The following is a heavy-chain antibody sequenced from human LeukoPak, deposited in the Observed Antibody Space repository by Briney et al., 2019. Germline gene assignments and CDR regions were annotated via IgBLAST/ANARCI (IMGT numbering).Heavy chain of an antibody. V-gene: IGHV3-15*01. J-gene: IGHJ2*01. CDR2: IKSKTDGGTT. D-gene: IGHD4-17*01. Sequence: GGFLRLSCAASGFTLSSYSMNWVRQAPGKGLEWVGRIKSKTDGGTTDYAAPVKGRFTISRDDSKNTLYLQMNSLKTEDTAVYYCTTLDSVTTPPWYFDLWGRGTLVTVSS. CDR1: GFTLSSYS. CDR3: TTLDSVTTPPWYFDL.